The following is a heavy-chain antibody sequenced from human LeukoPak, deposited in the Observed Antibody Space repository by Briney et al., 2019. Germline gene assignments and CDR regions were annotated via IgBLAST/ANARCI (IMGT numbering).Heavy chain of an antibody. V-gene: IGHV3-48*01. J-gene: IGHJ4*02. Sequence: GGSLRLSCAASGFTFSSYSMNWVRQAPGKGLEWVSYISSSSSTIYYADSVKGRFTISRDNAKNSLYLQMDSLEAEDTAVYYCARVRSGSLDYWGQGTVVTVSA. D-gene: IGHD1-26*01. CDR1: GFTFSSYS. CDR3: ARVRSGSLDY. CDR2: ISSSSSTI.